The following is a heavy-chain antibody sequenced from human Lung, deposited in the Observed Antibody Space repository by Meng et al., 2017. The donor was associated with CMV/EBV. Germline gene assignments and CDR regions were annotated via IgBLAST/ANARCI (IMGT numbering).Heavy chain of an antibody. Sequence: GEXXTISCAASGFTFSSYSMNWVRQAPGKGLEWVSSISSSSSYIYYADSVKGRFTISRDNAKNSLYLQMNSLRAEDTAVYYCAREGGRAGTPGSYYYGMDVXGQGXTVTVSS. CDR2: ISSSSSYI. CDR3: AREGGRAGTPGSYYYGMDV. CDR1: GFTFSSYS. J-gene: IGHJ6*02. D-gene: IGHD1-1*01. V-gene: IGHV3-21*01.